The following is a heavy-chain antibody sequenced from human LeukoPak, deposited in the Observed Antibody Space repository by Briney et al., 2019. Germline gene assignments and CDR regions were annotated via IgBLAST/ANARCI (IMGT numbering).Heavy chain of an antibody. V-gene: IGHV3-30*01. CDR2: ISYDGSNK. CDR3: ARDPEAYYDFWSRLYYYYYMDV. J-gene: IGHJ6*03. Sequence: GRSLRLSCAASGFTFSSYAVHWVRQAPGKGLEWVAVISYDGSNKYYADSVKGRFTISRDNSKNTLYLQMNSLRAEDTAVYYCARDPEAYYDFWSRLYYYYYMDVWGKGTTVTVSS. CDR1: GFTFSSYA. D-gene: IGHD3-3*01.